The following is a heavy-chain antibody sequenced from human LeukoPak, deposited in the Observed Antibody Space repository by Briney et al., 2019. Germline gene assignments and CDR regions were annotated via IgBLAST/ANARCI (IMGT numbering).Heavy chain of an antibody. Sequence: ASVKVSCKASGGTFSSYAISWVRQAPGQGLEWMGGIIPIFGTANYAQKFQGRVTITADKSTSTAYMELSSLRSEDTAVYYCARGRGDSSGWYYFDYWGQGTLVTVSS. CDR1: GGTFSSYA. J-gene: IGHJ4*02. V-gene: IGHV1-69*06. CDR2: IIPIFGTA. D-gene: IGHD6-19*01. CDR3: ARGRGDSSGWYYFDY.